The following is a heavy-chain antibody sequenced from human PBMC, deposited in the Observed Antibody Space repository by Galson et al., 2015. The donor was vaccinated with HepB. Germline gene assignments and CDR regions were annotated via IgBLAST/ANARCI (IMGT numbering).Heavy chain of an antibody. J-gene: IGHJ5*02. Sequence: SLRLSCAASGFIFSNYNMHWVRQAPGKGLEWVTSISSSSSYIYYADSVKGRFTISRDNAKNSLYLQMNSLRAEDTAVYYCAGALGYCSSTSCYSNWFDPWGQGTLVTVSS. CDR2: ISSSSSYI. CDR3: AGALGYCSSTSCYSNWFDP. V-gene: IGHV3-21*01. CDR1: GFIFSNYN. D-gene: IGHD2-2*01.